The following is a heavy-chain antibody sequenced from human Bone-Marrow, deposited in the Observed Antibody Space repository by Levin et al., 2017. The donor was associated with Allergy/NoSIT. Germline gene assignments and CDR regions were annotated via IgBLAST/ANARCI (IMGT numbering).Heavy chain of an antibody. CDR3: ARHVSGSYSSGWFDP. V-gene: IGHV4-59*01. J-gene: IGHJ5*02. Sequence: SETLSLTCTVSGGSISSYYWSWIRQSPGKGLEWIGYIYSTGSTDYNPSLKSRVTILVGTSKNQFSLKVTSVTAADTAVYYCARHVSGSYSSGWFDPWGQGTLVTVSS. D-gene: IGHD1-26*01. CDR1: GGSISSYY. CDR2: IYSTGST.